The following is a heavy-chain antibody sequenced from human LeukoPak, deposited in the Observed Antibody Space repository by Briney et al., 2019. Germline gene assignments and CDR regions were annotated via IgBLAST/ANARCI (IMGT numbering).Heavy chain of an antibody. J-gene: IGHJ4*02. CDR1: GDSVSSNSAA. V-gene: IGHV6-1*01. Sequence: SQTLSLTCAISGDSVSSNSAAWHWVRQSPSRGLEWLGRTYYRSRWYNDYAVSVKSRITINADTSKNQFSLQMNSVTPEDTAVYYCAAGSSGSSNYYFDYWGQGTPVTVSS. D-gene: IGHD3-10*01. CDR2: TYYRSRWYN. CDR3: AAGSSGSSNYYFDY.